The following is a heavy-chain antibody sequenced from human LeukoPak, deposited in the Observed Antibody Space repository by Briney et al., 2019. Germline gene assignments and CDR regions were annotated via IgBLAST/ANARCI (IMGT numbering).Heavy chain of an antibody. CDR2: ISGSGGTT. CDR1: GFAFNSYA. D-gene: IGHD6-19*01. V-gene: IGHV3-23*01. J-gene: IGHJ4*02. CDR3: AXXXATGXRSGLRVNXQTD. Sequence: GGSLRLSCAASGFAFNSYAMTWVRQAPGKGLEWVSAISGSGGTTYYADSVKGRFTISRDNSKNTLYLQMNSLRAEDTAVYYCAXXXATGXRSGLRVNXQTDWGQGTLVTVSS.